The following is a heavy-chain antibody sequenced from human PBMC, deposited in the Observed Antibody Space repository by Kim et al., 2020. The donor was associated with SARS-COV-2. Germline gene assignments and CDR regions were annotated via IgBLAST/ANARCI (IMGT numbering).Heavy chain of an antibody. CDR1: GGSFSGYY. CDR2: INHSGST. Sequence: SETLSLTCAVYGGSFSGYYWSWIRQPPGKGLEWIGEINHSGSTNYNPSLKSRVTISVDTSKNQFSLKLSSVTAADTAVYYCARGEPDIVVVPAAIQNYYYYMDVWGKGTTVTVSS. CDR3: ARGEPDIVVVPAAIQNYYYYMDV. D-gene: IGHD2-2*02. V-gene: IGHV4-34*01. J-gene: IGHJ6*03.